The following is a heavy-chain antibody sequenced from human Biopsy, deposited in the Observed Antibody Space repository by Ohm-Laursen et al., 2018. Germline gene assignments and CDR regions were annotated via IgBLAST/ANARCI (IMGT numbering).Heavy chain of an antibody. CDR2: ISGGGTI. Sequence: SLRLSCAASGFSVSDNYMSWVRQAPGRGLEWVSYISGGGTIYYGDSMKGRVTISRDNAKNSLYLQMHSLRAEDTAVYYCARDTRWSPYSMDVWGQGTTVTVSS. D-gene: IGHD4-23*01. CDR1: GFSVSDNY. V-gene: IGHV3-11*01. J-gene: IGHJ6*02. CDR3: ARDTRWSPYSMDV.